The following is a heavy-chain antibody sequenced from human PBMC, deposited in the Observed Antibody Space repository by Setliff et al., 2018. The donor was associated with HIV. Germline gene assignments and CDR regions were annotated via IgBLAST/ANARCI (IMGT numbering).Heavy chain of an antibody. CDR2: VFHSGDT. CDR3: ARRTIWGDAFDI. J-gene: IGHJ3*02. V-gene: IGHV4-38-2*02. Sequence: SETLSLTCNVSGYSISSGFYWGWIRQPPGKGLGWIGNVFHSGDTDYNPSLKSRITMSVETSENQFSLRLTSVTAADTAVYYCARRTIWGDAFDIWGQGTMVTVSS. CDR1: GYSISSGFY. D-gene: IGHD3-3*01.